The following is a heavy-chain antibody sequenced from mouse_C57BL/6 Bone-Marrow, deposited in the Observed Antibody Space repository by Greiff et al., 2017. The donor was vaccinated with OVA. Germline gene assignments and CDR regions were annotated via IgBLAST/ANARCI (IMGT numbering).Heavy chain of an antibody. CDR3: ARAPYLGLFDY. CDR1: GFTFSDFY. CDR2: SRNKANDYTT. D-gene: IGHD5-5*01. Sequence: EVMLVESGGGLVQSGRSLRLSCATSGFTFSDFYMEWVRQAPGKGLEWIAASRNKANDYTTEYSASVKGRFIVSRDTSQSILYLQMNALRAEDTAIYYCARAPYLGLFDYWGQGTTLTVSS. J-gene: IGHJ2*01. V-gene: IGHV7-1*01.